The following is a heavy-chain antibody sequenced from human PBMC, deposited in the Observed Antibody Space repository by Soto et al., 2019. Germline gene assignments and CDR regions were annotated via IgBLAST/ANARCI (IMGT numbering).Heavy chain of an antibody. CDR2: INHRGST. Sequence: SETLSLTCAVYGGSFTGYYWSWIRQPPGKGLEWIGEINHRGSTNYNPSLKSRVTISGDTSKNQFSLKLSSVTAADTAVYYCARVSRRSTSSGYSSGWPYYYYGMDVWGQGTTVTVSS. CDR1: GGSFTGYY. CDR3: ARVSRRSTSSGYSSGWPYYYYGMDV. J-gene: IGHJ6*02. D-gene: IGHD6-19*01. V-gene: IGHV4-34*01.